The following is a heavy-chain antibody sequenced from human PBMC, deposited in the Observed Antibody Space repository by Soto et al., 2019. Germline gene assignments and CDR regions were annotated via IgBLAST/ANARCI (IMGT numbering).Heavy chain of an antibody. Sequence: QVQLVESGGGVVQPGRSLRLSCAASGFTFSSYGMHWVRQAPGKGLEWVAVIWYDGSNKYYADSVKGRFTISRDNSKNTLYLQMNSLRAEDTAVYYCAREDYYYDRSGYSYYFDYWGQGTLVTVSS. V-gene: IGHV3-33*01. J-gene: IGHJ4*02. CDR1: GFTFSSYG. CDR3: AREDYYYDRSGYSYYFDY. CDR2: IWYDGSNK. D-gene: IGHD3-22*01.